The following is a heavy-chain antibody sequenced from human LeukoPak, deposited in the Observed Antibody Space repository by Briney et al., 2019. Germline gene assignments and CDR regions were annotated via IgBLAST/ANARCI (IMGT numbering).Heavy chain of an antibody. J-gene: IGHJ4*02. D-gene: IGHD3-22*01. CDR1: GFTFSSYA. CDR2: ISYDGNNK. Sequence: GRSLRLSCAASGFTFSSYAMHWVRQAPGKGLEWVALISYDGNNKYYADSVKGRFTISRDNSKNTLYLQMNSLRAEDTAVYYCAKGGSYYDSRLDYWGQGTLVTVSS. CDR3: AKGGSYYDSRLDY. V-gene: IGHV3-30*04.